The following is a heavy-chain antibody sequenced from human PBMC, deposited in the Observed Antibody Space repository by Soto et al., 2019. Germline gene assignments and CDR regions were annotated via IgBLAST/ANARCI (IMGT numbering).Heavy chain of an antibody. D-gene: IGHD6-13*01. CDR3: TRGDRSSSWYGGFYSGH. V-gene: IGHV4-34*01. CDR2: INHSGTT. Sequence: SETLSLTCAVYGGSFSGYYWTWIRQPPGKGLEWIGEINHSGTTNYNPSLKSRVTISVDTSKNQFFLKLSSVTAADTAVYYCTRGDRSSSWYGGFYSGHWGLGTLVTVSS. J-gene: IGHJ1*01. CDR1: GGSFSGYY.